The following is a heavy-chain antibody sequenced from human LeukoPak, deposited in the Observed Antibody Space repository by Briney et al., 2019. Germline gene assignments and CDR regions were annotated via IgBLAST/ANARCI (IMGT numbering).Heavy chain of an antibody. CDR2: ISGDGGST. D-gene: IGHD2-15*01. V-gene: IGHV3-43*02. J-gene: IGHJ3*02. Sequence: GGSLRLSCAASGFTFDDYAMHWVRQAPGKGLEWVSLISGDGGSTYYADSVRGRFTISRDNSENSLYLQMDSLRTEDTAFYYCAKEIDTLGTNAFDIWGQGTMVTVSS. CDR1: GFTFDDYA. CDR3: AKEIDTLGTNAFDI.